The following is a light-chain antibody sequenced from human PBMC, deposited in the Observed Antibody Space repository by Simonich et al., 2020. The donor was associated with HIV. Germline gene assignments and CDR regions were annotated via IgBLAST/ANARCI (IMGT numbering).Light chain of an antibody. CDR1: QSVLYSATNKNY. V-gene: IGKV4-1*01. CDR3: QQYYNTPYT. CDR2: WAS. Sequence: DIVMTQSADSLAVSLGERATINCKSSQSVLYSATNKNYLVWYQQKPGQPPKLLIYWASTRKSEVPDRFSGSGSGTDFTLTISNLQAEDVAVYYCQQYYNTPYTFGQGTKLEIK. J-gene: IGKJ2*01.